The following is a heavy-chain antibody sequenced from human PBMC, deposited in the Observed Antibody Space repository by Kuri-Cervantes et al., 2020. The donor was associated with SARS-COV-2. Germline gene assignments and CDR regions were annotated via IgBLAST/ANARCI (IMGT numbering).Heavy chain of an antibody. CDR1: GFTVSSNY. Sequence: GGSLRLSCAASGFTVSSNYMSWVRQAPGKGLEWVSVIYSGGSTYYADSVKGRFTISRHNSKNTLYLQMNSLRAEDTALYYCAKDMEGYYYDSSGYQYAFDIWGQGTMVTVS. J-gene: IGHJ3*02. V-gene: IGHV3-53*04. CDR3: AKDMEGYYYDSSGYQYAFDI. D-gene: IGHD3-22*01. CDR2: IYSGGST.